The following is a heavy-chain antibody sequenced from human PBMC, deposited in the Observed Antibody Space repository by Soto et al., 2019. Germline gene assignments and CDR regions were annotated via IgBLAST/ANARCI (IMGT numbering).Heavy chain of an antibody. CDR2: IYYSGST. Sequence: QVQLQESGPGLVKPSETLSLTCTVSDGSISTYYWSWIRQPPGKGLEWIGCIYYSGSTNYNPSLKSRVTISVDTSKNQFSLKLSSVTAADTAVYYCARVVEYSSGWFDPWGQGTLVTVSS. D-gene: IGHD6-19*01. J-gene: IGHJ5*02. CDR3: ARVVEYSSGWFDP. CDR1: DGSISTYY. V-gene: IGHV4-59*01.